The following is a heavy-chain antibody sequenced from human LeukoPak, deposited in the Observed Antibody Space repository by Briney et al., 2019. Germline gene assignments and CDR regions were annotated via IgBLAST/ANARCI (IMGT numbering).Heavy chain of an antibody. CDR1: GFTFSSYW. CDR3: ARASMDTDVPNTVTPDY. V-gene: IGHV3-7*01. Sequence: GGSLRLSCAASGFTFSSYWMSWVRQAPGKGLEWVANIKQDGSEKYYVDSVKGRFTISRDNAKNSLYLQMNSLRAEDTAVYYCARASMDTDVPNTVTPDYWGQGTLVTVSS. CDR2: IKQDGSEK. J-gene: IGHJ4*02. D-gene: IGHD4-11*01.